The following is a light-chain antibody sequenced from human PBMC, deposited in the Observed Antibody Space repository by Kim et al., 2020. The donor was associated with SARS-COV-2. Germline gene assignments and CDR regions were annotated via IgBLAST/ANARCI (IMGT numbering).Light chain of an antibody. V-gene: IGLV3-19*01. CDR2: GKN. CDR3: NSRDSSGNHLNWV. J-gene: IGLJ3*02. CDR1: SLRSYY. Sequence: SSELTQDPAVSVALGQTVRITCQGDSLRSYYASWYQQKPGQAPVLVIYGKNNRPSGIPDRFSGSSSGNTASLTITGAQAEDAADYYCNSRDSSGNHLNWVFGGGTQLTVL.